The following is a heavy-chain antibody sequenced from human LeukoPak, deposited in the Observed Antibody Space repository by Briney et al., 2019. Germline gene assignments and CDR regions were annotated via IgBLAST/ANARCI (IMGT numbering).Heavy chain of an antibody. J-gene: IGHJ4*02. CDR2: IYYSGST. CDR1: GGSIDTYY. D-gene: IGHD1-1*01. Sequence: SETLSLTCTVSGGSIDTYYWSWIRQPPGKGLEWIGYIYYSGSTNYNPSLRSRVTISVDTSKNQFSLELRSVTAADTAVYYCARPGKNNWYYFEYWGQGTLVTVSS. CDR3: ARPGKNNWYYFEY. V-gene: IGHV4-59*08.